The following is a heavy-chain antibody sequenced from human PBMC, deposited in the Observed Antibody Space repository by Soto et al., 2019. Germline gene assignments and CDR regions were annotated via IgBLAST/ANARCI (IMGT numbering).Heavy chain of an antibody. CDR3: AREPNCSGGLCYYYYDMDV. V-gene: IGHV4-61*01. CDR2: IYYSGST. CDR1: GGSVSINSYY. Sequence: QVQLQESGPGLVKPSETLSLTCTVSGGSVSINSYYWSWIRQPPGKGLEWIGYIYYSGSTNYNPSLKSRVTISLDTSKNQFFLKLSSVTAADTAVYYCAREPNCSGGLCYYYYDMDVWGQGTTVTVSP. J-gene: IGHJ6*01. D-gene: IGHD2-15*01.